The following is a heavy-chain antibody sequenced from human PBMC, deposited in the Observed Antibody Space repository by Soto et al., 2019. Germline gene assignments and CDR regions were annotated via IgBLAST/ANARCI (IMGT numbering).Heavy chain of an antibody. Sequence: SETLSLTCTVSGGSISSSSYYWGWIRQPPGKGLEWIGSIYYSGSTYYNPSLKSRVTISVDTSKNQFSLKLSSVTAADPAVYYCASALYDFWSGYHPVYFDYWGQGTLVTVSS. D-gene: IGHD3-3*01. CDR1: GGSISSSSYY. CDR2: IYYSGST. J-gene: IGHJ4*02. V-gene: IGHV4-39*01. CDR3: ASALYDFWSGYHPVYFDY.